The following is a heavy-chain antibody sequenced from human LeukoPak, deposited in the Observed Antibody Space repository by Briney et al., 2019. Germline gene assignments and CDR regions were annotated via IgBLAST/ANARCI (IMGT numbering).Heavy chain of an antibody. J-gene: IGHJ4*02. CDR2: ISTNGGST. CDR3: ARGFRYYGSGIDY. V-gene: IGHV3-64*01. Sequence: GGSLRLSCAASGFXFSEYSIHWVRQAPGKGLEYVSAISTNGGSTYYANSVKGRFTISRDDPKNTLDLQMGSLRPEDMAVYYCARGFRYYGSGIDYWGQGTLVTVSS. CDR1: GFXFSEYS. D-gene: IGHD3-10*01.